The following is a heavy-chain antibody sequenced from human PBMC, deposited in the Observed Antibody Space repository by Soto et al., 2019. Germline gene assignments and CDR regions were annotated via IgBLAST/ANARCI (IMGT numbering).Heavy chain of an antibody. Sequence: GASVKVSCKASGGTFSSYTISWVRQAPGQGLEWMGWISAYNGNTNYAQKLQGRVTMTTDTSTSTAYMELRSLRSDDTAVYYCARRKRIAAAGTPNWYFDLWGRGTLVTVSS. D-gene: IGHD6-13*01. CDR3: ARRKRIAAAGTPNWYFDL. CDR1: GGTFSSYT. V-gene: IGHV1-18*01. CDR2: ISAYNGNT. J-gene: IGHJ2*01.